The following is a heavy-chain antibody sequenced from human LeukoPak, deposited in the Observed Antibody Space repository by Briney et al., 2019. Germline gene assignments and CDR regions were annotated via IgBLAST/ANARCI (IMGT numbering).Heavy chain of an antibody. CDR2: IKQDGSEK. CDR3: ARDTLYCSGGSCYSYFDY. D-gene: IGHD2-15*01. Sequence: GGSLRLSCAAPGFTFSSYWMSWVRQAPGKGLEWVANIKQDGSEKYYVDSVKGRFTISRDNAKNSLYLQMNSLRAEDTAVYYCARDTLYCSGGSCYSYFDYWGQGTLVTVSS. J-gene: IGHJ4*02. CDR1: GFTFSSYW. V-gene: IGHV3-7*01.